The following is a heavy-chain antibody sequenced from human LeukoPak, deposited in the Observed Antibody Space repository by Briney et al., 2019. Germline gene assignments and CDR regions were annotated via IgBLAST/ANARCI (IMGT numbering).Heavy chain of an antibody. CDR3: ARGPTNGQAFDY. V-gene: IGHV3-7*01. D-gene: IGHD2-8*01. Sequence: GGSLRLSCAASRFTFSSSWMTWVRQAPGKGLEWVASIREDGSQKTAVDSVRGRFTISRDNAKNSAYLQMDSLRADDTAVYYCARGPTNGQAFDYWGQGTLVSVSS. J-gene: IGHJ4*02. CDR1: RFTFSSSW. CDR2: IREDGSQK.